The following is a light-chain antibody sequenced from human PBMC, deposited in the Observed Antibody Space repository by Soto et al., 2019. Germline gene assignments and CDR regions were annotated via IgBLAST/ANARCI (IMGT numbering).Light chain of an antibody. Sequence: EIVMTQSPATLSVSPGERATLSCRASQSVSSNLAWYQQKPGQAPRLLIYGASTRATGIPVRFSGSGSGTEFTLTISSLQSEDFAVYYRQQYNNWPPVTFGGGTKVEIK. CDR3: QQYNNWPPVT. CDR2: GAS. V-gene: IGKV3-15*01. J-gene: IGKJ4*01. CDR1: QSVSSN.